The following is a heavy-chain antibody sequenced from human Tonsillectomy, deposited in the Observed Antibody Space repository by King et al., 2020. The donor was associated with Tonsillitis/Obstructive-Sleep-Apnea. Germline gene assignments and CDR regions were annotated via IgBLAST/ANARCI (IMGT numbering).Heavy chain of an antibody. D-gene: IGHD6-6*01. V-gene: IGHV4-34*01. CDR1: GGSFSGYY. J-gene: IGHJ4*02. CDR3: AIRQYSSSSGAGGFDY. CDR2: INHSGST. Sequence: VQLQQWGAGLLKPSETLSLTCAVYGGSFSGYYWSWIRQPPGKGLEWIGEINHSGSTNYNPSLKSRVTISVDTSKNQFSLKLSSVTAADTAVYYCAIRQYSSSSGAGGFDYWGQGTLVTVSS.